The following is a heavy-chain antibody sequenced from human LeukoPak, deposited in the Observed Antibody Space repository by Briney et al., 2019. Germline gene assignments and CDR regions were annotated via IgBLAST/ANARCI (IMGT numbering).Heavy chain of an antibody. Sequence: SETLSLTCTVSGGSISSSSYYWGWIRQPPGKGLEWIGSIYYSGSTYYNPSLKSRVTISVDTSKNQFSLKLSSVTAADTAVYYCAKARGSPRPYFDYWGQGTLVTVSS. CDR1: GGSISSSSYY. CDR3: AKARGSPRPYFDY. CDR2: IYYSGST. D-gene: IGHD1-26*01. V-gene: IGHV4-39*07. J-gene: IGHJ4*02.